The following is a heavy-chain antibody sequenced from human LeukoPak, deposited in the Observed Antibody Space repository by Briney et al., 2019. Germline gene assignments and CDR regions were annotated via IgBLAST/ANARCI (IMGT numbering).Heavy chain of an antibody. CDR1: GGSINSGGYY. CDR3: AVGPHHYFDS. CDR2: ISYSGST. J-gene: IGHJ4*02. Sequence: SETLSLTCTVSGGSINSGGYYWSWIRQHPGKGLEWIGYISYSGSTYYNPSLKSRLTISLDTSKNQFSLRLSSVNAADTAVYFCAVGPHHYFDSWGQGTLVTVSS. V-gene: IGHV4-31*03.